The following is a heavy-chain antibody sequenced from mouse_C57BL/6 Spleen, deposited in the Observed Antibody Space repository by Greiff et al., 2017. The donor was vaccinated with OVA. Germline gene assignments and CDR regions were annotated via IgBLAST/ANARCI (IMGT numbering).Heavy chain of an antibody. CDR3: AREDSNSPFAY. V-gene: IGHV1-67*01. J-gene: IGHJ3*01. Sequence: QVQLQQSGPELVRPGVSVKISCKGSGYTFTDYAMHWVKQSHAKSLEWIGVISTYYGDASYNQKFKSKATLTVDTSSSTAYMQLSSLTSEDSAVYYCAREDSNSPFAYWGQGTLVTVSA. CDR2: ISTYYGDA. CDR1: GYTFTDYA. D-gene: IGHD2-5*01.